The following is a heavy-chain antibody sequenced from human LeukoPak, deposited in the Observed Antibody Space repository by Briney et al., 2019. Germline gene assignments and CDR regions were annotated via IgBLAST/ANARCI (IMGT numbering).Heavy chain of an antibody. D-gene: IGHD6-19*01. CDR2: IIPVFGTA. J-gene: IGHJ3*02. V-gene: IGHV1-69*05. Sequence: SVKVTCKASGGTFSSYAISWVRQAPGQGLEWMGGIIPVFGTANYAQKVQGRVTITTDESTSTAYMELSSLRSEDTAVYYCARILAVAGYAFDIWGQGTMVTVPS. CDR1: GGTFSSYA. CDR3: ARILAVAGYAFDI.